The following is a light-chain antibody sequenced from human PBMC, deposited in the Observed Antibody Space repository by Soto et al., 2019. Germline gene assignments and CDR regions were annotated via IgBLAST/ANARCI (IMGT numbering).Light chain of an antibody. Sequence: ELVLTQSPGTLSLSPGERATLSCRASQSVSSTYLAWYQQKPGQAPRLLISGASSRATGIPDRFSGSGSGTDFTLTISSLEPEDFAVYYCQQRSNWPRTFGQGTKVDIK. J-gene: IGKJ1*01. CDR1: QSVSSTY. V-gene: IGKV3D-20*02. CDR3: QQRSNWPRT. CDR2: GAS.